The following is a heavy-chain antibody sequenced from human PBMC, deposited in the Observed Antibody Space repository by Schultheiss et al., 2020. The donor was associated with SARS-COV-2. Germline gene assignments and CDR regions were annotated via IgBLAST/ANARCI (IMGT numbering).Heavy chain of an antibody. Sequence: SETLSLTCTVSGGSISSYYWSWIRQPAGKGLEWIGYIYYSGSTNYNPSLKSRVTISVDTSKNQFSLKLSSVTAADTAVYYCARDLTDGSKDYWGQGTLVTVSS. V-gene: IGHV4-59*12. D-gene: IGHD5-24*01. CDR1: GGSISSYY. CDR2: IYYSGST. J-gene: IGHJ4*02. CDR3: ARDLTDGSKDY.